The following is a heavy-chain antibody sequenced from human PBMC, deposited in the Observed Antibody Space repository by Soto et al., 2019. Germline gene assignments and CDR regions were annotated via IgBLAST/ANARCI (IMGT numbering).Heavy chain of an antibody. V-gene: IGHV4-30-2*01. CDR3: ARTGSGYYDSSGYLY. CDR1: GGSISSGGYS. D-gene: IGHD3-22*01. Sequence: SGTLTVTCAVSGGSISSGGYSWSWIRQPPGKGLEWIGYLYHNGRTYYNPSLKSRVTISEDRSKNQFSLKLNSVTAADTAVYYCARTGSGYYDSSGYLYWGQGTLVTV. J-gene: IGHJ4*02. CDR2: LYHNGRT.